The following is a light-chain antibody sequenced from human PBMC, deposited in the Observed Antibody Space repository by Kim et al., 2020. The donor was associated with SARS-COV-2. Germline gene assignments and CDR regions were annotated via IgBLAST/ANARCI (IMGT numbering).Light chain of an antibody. J-gene: IGKJ5*01. CDR2: AAS. CDR1: QGISGY. CDR3: QQSLRAIT. V-gene: IGKV1-39*01. Sequence: DIQMTQSPSSLSTSVGDRVIITCRASQGISGYLNWYQRKPGEAPKLLIYAASSLQSGVPSRFKGTGSGTYFTLTISGLQPEDFATYYYQQSLRAITFGQGTRLEIK.